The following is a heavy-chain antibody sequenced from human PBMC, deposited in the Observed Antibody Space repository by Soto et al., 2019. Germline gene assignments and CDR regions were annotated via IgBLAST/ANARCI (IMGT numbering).Heavy chain of an antibody. CDR3: AKDGLGHLDY. J-gene: IGHJ4*02. CDR1: GFTFSSYG. V-gene: IGHV3-30*18. CDR2: ISYDGSNK. Sequence: LRLSCAASGFTFSSYGMHWVRQAPGKGLEWVAVISYDGSNKYYADSVKGRFTISRDNSKNTLYLQMNSLRAEDTAVYYCAKDGLGHLDYWGQGTMVTVS.